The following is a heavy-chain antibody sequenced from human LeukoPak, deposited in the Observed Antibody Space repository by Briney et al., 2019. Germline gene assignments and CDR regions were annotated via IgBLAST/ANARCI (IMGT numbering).Heavy chain of an antibody. V-gene: IGHV3-23*01. J-gene: IGHJ4*02. D-gene: IGHD1-1*01. CDR1: GFSFSRFA. CDR3: ARGQEFDDGVFDS. Sequence: GGSLRLSCAASGFSFSRFAMTWVRQAPGKELEWVSTIRSNGATASNADSVKGRFTISRDNSKNTVYLQVNSLRVEDTAIYYCARGQEFDDGVFDSGGQGTLVTVS. CDR2: IRSNGATA.